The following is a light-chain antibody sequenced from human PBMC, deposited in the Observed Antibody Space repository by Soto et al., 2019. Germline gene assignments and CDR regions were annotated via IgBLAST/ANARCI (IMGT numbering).Light chain of an antibody. Sequence: EIVMTQSPATLSAFPGERATLSCMASQSVITNLAWSQHKPGQAPRLLIYGASARATGIPARFSGSSSGTEFTLSISSLQSEDFAVYYCHQSNNWSPSSFGQGTLLVIK. V-gene: IGKV3-15*01. CDR3: HQSNNWSPSS. CDR1: QSVITN. J-gene: IGKJ2*01. CDR2: GAS.